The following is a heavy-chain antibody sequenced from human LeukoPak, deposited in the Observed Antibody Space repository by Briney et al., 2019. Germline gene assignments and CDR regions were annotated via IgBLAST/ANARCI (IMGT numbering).Heavy chain of an antibody. D-gene: IGHD6-13*01. CDR2: IWYDGSNK. CDR1: GFTFSSYG. CDR3: ARDAYSSSWYRNWFDP. Sequence: PGGSLRLSCAASGFTFSSYGMHWVRQAPGKGLEWVAVIWYDGSNKYYADSVKGRFTISRDNAKNSLYLQMNSLRDEDTAVYYCARDAYSSSWYRNWFDPWGQGTLVTVSS. V-gene: IGHV3-33*01. J-gene: IGHJ5*02.